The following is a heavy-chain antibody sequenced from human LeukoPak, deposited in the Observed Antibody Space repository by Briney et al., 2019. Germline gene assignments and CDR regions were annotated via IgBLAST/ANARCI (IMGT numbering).Heavy chain of an antibody. V-gene: IGHV1-46*01. Sequence: ASVKVSCKASGYTFTSYGISWVRQAPGQGLEWMGIINPSGGSTSYAQKFQGRVTMTRDTSTSTVYMELSSLRSEDTAVYYCARGHTPGVAVAGTTAWGQGTLVTVSS. CDR3: ARGHTPGVAVAGTTA. CDR2: INPSGGST. J-gene: IGHJ4*02. D-gene: IGHD6-19*01. CDR1: GYTFTSYG.